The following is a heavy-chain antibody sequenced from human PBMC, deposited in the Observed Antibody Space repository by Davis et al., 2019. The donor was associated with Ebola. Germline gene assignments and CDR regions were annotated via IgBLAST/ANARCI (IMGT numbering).Heavy chain of an antibody. CDR1: GFTFSSYW. Sequence: GESLKISCAASGFTFSSYWMHWVRQAPGKGLVWVSRINSDGSSTSYADSVKGRFTISRDNAKNTLYLQMNSLRAEDTAVYYCAKDLAARRDYYYYGMDVWGQGTTVTVSS. CDR2: INSDGSST. J-gene: IGHJ6*02. CDR3: AKDLAARRDYYYYGMDV. D-gene: IGHD6-6*01. V-gene: IGHV3-74*01.